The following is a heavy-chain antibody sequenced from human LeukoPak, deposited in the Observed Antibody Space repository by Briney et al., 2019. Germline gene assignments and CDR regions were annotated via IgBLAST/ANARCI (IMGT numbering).Heavy chain of an antibody. CDR2: ISSIGGST. CDR1: GFTFSTYA. D-gene: IGHD2-15*01. V-gene: IGHV3-64*01. J-gene: IGHJ4*02. Sequence: GGSLRLSCAASGFTFSTYAMHWVRQAPGKGLEYVSEISSIGGSTYYANSVKGRFTISRDNSKNTLYLQMGSLRAEDMAVYYCAIDPGYCSGGSCYYFDSWGQGTLVTVSS. CDR3: AIDPGYCSGGSCYYFDS.